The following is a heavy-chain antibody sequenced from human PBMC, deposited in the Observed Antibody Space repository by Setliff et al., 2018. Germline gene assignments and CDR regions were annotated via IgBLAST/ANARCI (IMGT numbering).Heavy chain of an antibody. D-gene: IGHD2-2*01. Sequence: SETLSLTCAVSGYSISSGYYWGWIRQPPGKGLEWIGEINHSGSTNYNPSLKSRVTISVDTSKNQFSLKLSSVTAADTAVYYCARLGGSSTSGGFYYFYYYMDVWGKGTTVTVSS. V-gene: IGHV4-38-2*01. CDR3: ARLGGSSTSGGFYYFYYYMDV. CDR1: GYSISSGYY. J-gene: IGHJ6*03. CDR2: INHSGST.